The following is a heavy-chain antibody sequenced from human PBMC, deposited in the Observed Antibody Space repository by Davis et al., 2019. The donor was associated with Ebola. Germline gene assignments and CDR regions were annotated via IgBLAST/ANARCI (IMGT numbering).Heavy chain of an antibody. D-gene: IGHD4-17*01. CDR2: VDHSGST. CDR1: GGSISSYY. J-gene: IGHJ4*02. Sequence: MPGGSLRLSCTVSGGSISSYYWSWIRQPPGKGLEWIGEVDHSGSTNYNPSFRSRVIVSEDASKNQFPLKLSSVTAADTAVYYCARGPKVINFDYWGQGTLVTVSS. CDR3: ARGPKVINFDY. V-gene: IGHV4-34*01.